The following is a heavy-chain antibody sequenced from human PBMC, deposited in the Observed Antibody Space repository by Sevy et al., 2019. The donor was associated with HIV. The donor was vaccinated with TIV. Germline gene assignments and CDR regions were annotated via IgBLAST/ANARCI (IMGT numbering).Heavy chain of an antibody. J-gene: IGHJ3*02. CDR2: ISDTGTST. Sequence: GGSLRLSCAASGFTFSSYAMTWVRQGPGKGLEWVSTISDTGTSTYYADSVKGRFIISRDNSKNTLYLQMNSLRADDTAVYYCAKTLEMDTNAAFDIWGQGTMVTVSS. CDR1: GFTFSSYA. CDR3: AKTLEMDTNAAFDI. V-gene: IGHV3-23*01. D-gene: IGHD5-18*01.